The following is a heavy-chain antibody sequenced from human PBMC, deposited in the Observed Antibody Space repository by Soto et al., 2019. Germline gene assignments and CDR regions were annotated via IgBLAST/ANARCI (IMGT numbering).Heavy chain of an antibody. CDR3: AKDLALYQIGYHYGMDV. J-gene: IGHJ6*02. D-gene: IGHD3-16*01. CDR2: ISFDGTNT. Sequence: GGSLRLSCAASGFSFNTYGIHCVRQPPGKGLEWVAVISFDGTNTFEADSVKGRFSISRDNSKNILYLQMNRLTIEDEAVYYCAKDLALYQIGYHYGMDVWGPGTTVTVSS. CDR1: GFSFNTYG. V-gene: IGHV3-30*18.